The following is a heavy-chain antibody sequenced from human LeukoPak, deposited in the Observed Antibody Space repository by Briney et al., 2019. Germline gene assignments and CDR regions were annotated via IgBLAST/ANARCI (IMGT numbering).Heavy chain of an antibody. D-gene: IGHD6-19*01. J-gene: IGHJ4*02. V-gene: IGHV3-23*01. CDR1: GGSISSGDYY. CDR3: AKSPHSGWYGDY. CDR2: ISGSGGNT. Sequence: ETLSLTCTVSGGSISSGDYYWSWIRQAPGKGLEWVSSISGSGGNTYYADSVKGRFTISRDNSKNTLYLQMNSLRTEDTAVYYCAKSPHSGWYGDYWGQGTLVTVSS.